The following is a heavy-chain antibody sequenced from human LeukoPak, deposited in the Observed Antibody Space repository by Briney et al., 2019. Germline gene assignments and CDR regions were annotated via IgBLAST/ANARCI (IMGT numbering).Heavy chain of an antibody. CDR3: ASRLGYSSSWYYGMDV. D-gene: IGHD6-13*01. V-gene: IGHV4-59*08. CDR1: GASISSYY. J-gene: IGHJ6*02. Sequence: SETLSLTCSVSGASISSYYWSWIRLPPGKGLEWIGHIYYSGSANYNPSLTSRVTISLDTSKNQFSLNLTSVTPAATAVYYCASRLGYSSSWYYGMDVWGLGTTVTVTS. CDR2: IYYSGSA.